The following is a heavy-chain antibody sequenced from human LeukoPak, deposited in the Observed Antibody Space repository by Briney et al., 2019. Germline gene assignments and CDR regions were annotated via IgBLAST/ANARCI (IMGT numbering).Heavy chain of an antibody. CDR3: ASGGTMVRGVIFY. D-gene: IGHD3-10*01. CDR2: TNSDGSST. J-gene: IGHJ4*02. CDR1: GFTFSSYW. V-gene: IGHV3-74*01. Sequence: QPGGSLRLSCAASGFTFSSYWMHWVRQAPGKGLVWVSRTNSDGSSTSYADSVKGRFTISRDNAKNTLYLQMNSLRAEDTAVYYCASGGTMVRGVIFYWGQGTLVTVSS.